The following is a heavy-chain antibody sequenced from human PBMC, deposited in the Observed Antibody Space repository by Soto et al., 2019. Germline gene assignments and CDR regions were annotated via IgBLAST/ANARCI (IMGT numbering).Heavy chain of an antibody. D-gene: IGHD1-1*01. V-gene: IGHV4-34*01. CDR3: ARVERGTATTVVDAFDI. J-gene: IGHJ3*02. CDR2: MSHSGGT. CDR1: GWSVNSVNYY. Sequence: QVQLQQWGAGLLKPSETLSLTCAVFGWSVNSVNYYWSWLRQPPGKGLEWIGEMSHSGGTHFNPSLPSRVTISVDTSKNQFSLKMSSVTAADTALYYCARVERGTATTVVDAFDIWGPGTMVPVSS.